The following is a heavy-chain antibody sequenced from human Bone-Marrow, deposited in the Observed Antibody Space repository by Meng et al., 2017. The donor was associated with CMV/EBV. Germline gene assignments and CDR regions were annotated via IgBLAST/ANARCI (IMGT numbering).Heavy chain of an antibody. Sequence: QVHLKESGGGVVQPGKSLRLSCAASGFTFDNFAMHWVRQPPGKGLEWVASTSYDETNKYYVDSVKDRFTISRDNSKNTLYLQMNSLRAEDTAVYYCARGNARFDYWGQGTLVTVSS. CDR3: ARGNARFDY. V-gene: IGHV3-30*03. J-gene: IGHJ4*02. CDR2: TSYDETNK. CDR1: GFTFDNFA.